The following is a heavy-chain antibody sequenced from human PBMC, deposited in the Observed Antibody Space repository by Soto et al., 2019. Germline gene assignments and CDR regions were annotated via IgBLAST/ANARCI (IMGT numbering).Heavy chain of an antibody. CDR3: TRVGATWMDV. V-gene: IGHV3-74*01. D-gene: IGHD1-26*01. Sequence: EVQLVESGGGLVQPGGSLRLSCAASGFTFSAYWMHWVRQAPGKGLEWVSRIRYDGVGANYADSVQGRFSISRDNVKQMVYFEMNSLRPDDPAVYYCTRVGATWMDVWGQGTKVTVS. CDR2: IRYDGVGA. CDR1: GFTFSAYW. J-gene: IGHJ6*02.